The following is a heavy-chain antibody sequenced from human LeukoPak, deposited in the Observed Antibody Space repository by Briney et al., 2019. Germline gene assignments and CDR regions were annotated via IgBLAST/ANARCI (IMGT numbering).Heavy chain of an antibody. CDR3: AKYVQLWLLFGWFYFDY. Sequence: GGSLRLSCAASGFTFSSYGMHWVRQAPGKGLEWVAVISYNGSNKYHADYVKGRFTISRDNSKNTLYLQMNSLRAEDTAVYYCAKYVQLWLLFGWFYFDYWGQGTLVTVSS. V-gene: IGHV3-30*18. CDR1: GFTFSSYG. D-gene: IGHD5-18*01. J-gene: IGHJ4*02. CDR2: ISYNGSNK.